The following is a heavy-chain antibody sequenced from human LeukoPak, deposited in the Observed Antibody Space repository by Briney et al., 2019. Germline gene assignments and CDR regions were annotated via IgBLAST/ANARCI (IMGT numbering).Heavy chain of an antibody. J-gene: IGHJ6*04. V-gene: IGHV3-30*04. CDR2: ISYDGSNK. CDR1: GFTFSSYA. D-gene: IGHD3-10*01. Sequence: PGRSLRLSCAASGFTFSSYAMHWVRQAPGKGLEWVAVISYDGSNKYYADSVKGRFTISRDNSKNTLYLQMNSLRAEDTAVYYCARDPCLRGFGESWCGLDVWGKGTTVTVSS. CDR3: ARDPCLRGFGESWCGLDV.